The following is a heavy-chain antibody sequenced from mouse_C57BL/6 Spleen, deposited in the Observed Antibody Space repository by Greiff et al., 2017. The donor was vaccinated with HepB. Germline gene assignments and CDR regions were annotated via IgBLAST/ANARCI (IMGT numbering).Heavy chain of an antibody. CDR2: ISYDGST. CDR3: ARGSNPIYDSDFAY. D-gene: IGHD2-4*01. V-gene: IGHV3-6*01. J-gene: IGHJ3*01. CDR1: GYSITSGYY. Sequence: EVQVVESGPGLVKPSQSLSLTCSVTGYSITSGYYWYWIRQSPGNILEWMGFISYDGSTNYNPSLKNRISITRDTSKNQFFLKLKSVTTEDTATDYCARGSNPIYDSDFAYWGQGTLVTVSA.